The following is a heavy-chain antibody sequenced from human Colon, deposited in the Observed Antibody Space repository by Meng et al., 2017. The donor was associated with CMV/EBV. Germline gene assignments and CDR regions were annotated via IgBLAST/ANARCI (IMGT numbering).Heavy chain of an antibody. J-gene: IGHJ5*01. CDR2: YIPMLGIA. CDR3: ARDQGEIATSVQAYWFGP. V-gene: IGHV1-69*04. D-gene: IGHD2-21*01. Sequence: PSTPYTISWLRQAPGQGLEWVGRYIPMLGIANYAQNFQGRVTLTADKSSGTAFMEVTGLRHEDTAVYYCARDQGEIATSVQAYWFGPWGQGTLVTVSS. CDR1: PSTPYT.